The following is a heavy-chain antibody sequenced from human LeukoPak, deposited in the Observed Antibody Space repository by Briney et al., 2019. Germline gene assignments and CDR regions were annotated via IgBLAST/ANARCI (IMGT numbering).Heavy chain of an antibody. CDR1: GYTFTGYY. Sequence: ASVKVSCKAPGYTFTGYYMHWVRQAPGQGLEWMGWINPYSGGTNYAQKFQGRVTMTRDTSISTAYMELSRLRSDDTAVYYCARDGIHNDYGDYSWFDPWGQGTLVTVSS. CDR2: INPYSGGT. V-gene: IGHV1-2*02. D-gene: IGHD4-17*01. J-gene: IGHJ5*02. CDR3: ARDGIHNDYGDYSWFDP.